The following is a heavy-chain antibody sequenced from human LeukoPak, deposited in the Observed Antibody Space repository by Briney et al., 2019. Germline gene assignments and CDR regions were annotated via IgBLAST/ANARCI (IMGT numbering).Heavy chain of an antibody. CDR1: GFSFSSYW. V-gene: IGHV3-74*01. J-gene: IGHJ4*02. CDR2: VNSDGKTT. Sequence: GGSLRLSCAASGFSFSSYWMHWVRHTPGKGLVWVSRVNSDGKTTTYADTVKGRFTISRDNAKNTMYLQMNSLTAEDTAVYFCALSVSGTLINWGQGTLVTVSS. CDR3: ALSVSGTLIN. D-gene: IGHD6-19*01.